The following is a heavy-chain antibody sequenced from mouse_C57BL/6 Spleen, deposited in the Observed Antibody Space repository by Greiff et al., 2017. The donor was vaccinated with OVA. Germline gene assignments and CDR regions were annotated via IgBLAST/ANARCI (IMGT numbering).Heavy chain of an antibody. CDR1: GYTFTRYW. D-gene: IGHD2-4*01. CDR3: ARRLPGYAMDY. V-gene: IGHV1-52*01. J-gene: IGHJ4*01. CDR2: IDPSDSET. Sequence: QVQLQQPGAELVRPGSSVKLSCKASGYTFTRYWMHWVKQRPIQGLEWIGNIDPSDSETHYNQKFKDKATLTVDKSSSTAYMQLSSLTSEDSAVYYCARRLPGYAMDYWGQGASVTVSS.